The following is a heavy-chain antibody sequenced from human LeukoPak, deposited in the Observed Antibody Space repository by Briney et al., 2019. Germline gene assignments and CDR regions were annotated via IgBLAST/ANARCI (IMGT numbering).Heavy chain of an antibody. J-gene: IGHJ4*02. CDR1: GDSFSRYY. CDR3: ARQHSSGWTGFDY. V-gene: IGHV4-59*08. CDR2: IYYSGST. Sequence: SETLSLTCTVSGDSFSRYYWSWIRQPPGKGLEWIGYIYYSGSTNYNPSLKSRVTISIDISKRQFSLKLNSVTAADTAVYYCARQHSSGWTGFDYWGQGTLVTVSS. D-gene: IGHD6-19*01.